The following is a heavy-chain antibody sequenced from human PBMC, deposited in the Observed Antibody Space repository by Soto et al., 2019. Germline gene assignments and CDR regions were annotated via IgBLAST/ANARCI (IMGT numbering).Heavy chain of an antibody. CDR2: ISSSGSTI. CDR3: ARGRGIVVVPAAMTDVQH. D-gene: IGHD2-2*01. CDR1: GFTFSDYY. J-gene: IGHJ1*01. V-gene: IGHV3-11*01. Sequence: QVQLVESGGGLVKPGGSLRLSCAASGFTFSDYYMSWIRQAPGKGLEWVSYISSSGSTIYYADSGKGRFTISSDNAKNSLYLQMNSLRAEDTAVYYCARGRGIVVVPAAMTDVQHWGQGTLVTVSS.